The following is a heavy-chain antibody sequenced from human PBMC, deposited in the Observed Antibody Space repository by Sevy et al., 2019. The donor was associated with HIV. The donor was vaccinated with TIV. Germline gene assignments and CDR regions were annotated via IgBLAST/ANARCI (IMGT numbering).Heavy chain of an antibody. J-gene: IGHJ3*02. V-gene: IGHV1-2*02. CDR3: ARGSEVRGSTNSAFEI. CDR1: GYTFTGYY. CDR2: VNPEGGDT. Sequence: ASVKVSCKASGYTFTGYYVHWMRQAPGQGLEWMGWVNPEGGDTNYAQNFQGRVTMTRDTSINTAYMELGSLTSDDTFVYYCARGSEVRGSTNSAFEIWGQGTMVTVSS. D-gene: IGHD2-8*01.